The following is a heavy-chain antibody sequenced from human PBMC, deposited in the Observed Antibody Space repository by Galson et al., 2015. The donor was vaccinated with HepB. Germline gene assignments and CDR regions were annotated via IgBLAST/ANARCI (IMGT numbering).Heavy chain of an antibody. CDR3: AKDDGGGDWYYDH. J-gene: IGHJ4*02. D-gene: IGHD2-21*02. Sequence: LRLSCAASGFTFSNYAMNWVRQAPGKGLEWVSVISGSGGITYYADSVKGRFTISRDNSKNTLYLQMNSLRAEDTAVYYCAKDDGGGDWYYDHWGQGTLVTVSS. CDR2: ISGSGGIT. V-gene: IGHV3-23*01. CDR1: GFTFSNYA.